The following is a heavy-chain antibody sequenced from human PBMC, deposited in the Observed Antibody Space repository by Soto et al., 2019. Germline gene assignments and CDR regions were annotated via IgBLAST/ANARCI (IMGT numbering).Heavy chain of an antibody. J-gene: IGHJ5*02. CDR3: AGERGPLNWFDP. CDR1: GFTFSSYS. V-gene: IGHV3-48*02. CDR2: ISSSSSTI. Sequence: EVQLVESGGGLVQPGGSLRLSCAASGFTFSSYSMNWVRQAPGKGLEWVSCISSSSSTIYYADSVKGRFTISRDNAKNSLYLQMNSLRDEDTAVYYCAGERGPLNWFDPWGQGTLVTVSS.